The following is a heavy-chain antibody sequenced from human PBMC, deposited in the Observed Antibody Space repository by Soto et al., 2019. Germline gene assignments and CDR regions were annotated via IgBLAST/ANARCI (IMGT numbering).Heavy chain of an antibody. D-gene: IGHD3-3*01. CDR2: MNPNSGNT. CDR1: GYTFTSYD. Sequence: ASVKVSCKASGYTFTSYDINWVRQATGQGLEWMGWMNPNSGNTGYAQKFQGRVTMTRNTSISTAYMELSSLRSEDTAVYYCAKVRNPFWSGYSKVDYFDYWGQGTLVTVS. V-gene: IGHV1-8*01. J-gene: IGHJ4*02. CDR3: AKVRNPFWSGYSKVDYFDY.